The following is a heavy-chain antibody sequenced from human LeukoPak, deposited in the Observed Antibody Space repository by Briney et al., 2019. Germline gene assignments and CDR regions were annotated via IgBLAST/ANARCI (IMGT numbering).Heavy chain of an antibody. CDR2: ITRSSSAK. J-gene: IGHJ4*02. CDR3: TRDQEGSDY. CDR1: GFTFSSYS. V-gene: IGHV3-48*01. Sequence: GGSLRLSCVASGFTFSSYSMNWVRQAPGKGLEWVSYITRSSSAKFYADSVKGRFTISRDNAENLLYLQMNSLRAKDAAVYYCTRDQEGSDYWGQGTLVTVSS.